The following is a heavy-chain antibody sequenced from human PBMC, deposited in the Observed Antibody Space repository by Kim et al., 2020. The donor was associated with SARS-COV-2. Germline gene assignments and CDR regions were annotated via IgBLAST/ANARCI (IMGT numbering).Heavy chain of an antibody. CDR1: GGSISGSDYY. Sequence: SETLSLTCTVSGGSISGSDYYWGWIRQPPGKGLEWIGSIFYTGTTYYNPSLRSRVTISVDTSKNQFSLRLSSVPAADTAVYYCARPLKLTLRTPLDIWGQGTMVSVSS. V-gene: IGHV4-39*01. D-gene: IGHD1-7*01. J-gene: IGHJ3*02. CDR2: IFYTGTT. CDR3: ARPLKLTLRTPLDI.